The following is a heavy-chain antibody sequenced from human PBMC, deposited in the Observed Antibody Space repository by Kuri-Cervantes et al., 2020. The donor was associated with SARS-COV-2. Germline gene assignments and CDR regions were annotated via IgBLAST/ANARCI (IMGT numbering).Heavy chain of an antibody. CDR1: GFTFSSYG. Sequence: GESLKISCAASGFTFSSYGMHWVRQAPGKGLEWVAFIWYGGSNKYYADSVKGRFTISRDNSKNTLYLQMNSLRAEDTAVYYCARERTITMIVVVIGGKDAFDIWGQGTMVTVSS. V-gene: IGHV3-30*02. D-gene: IGHD3-22*01. J-gene: IGHJ3*02. CDR2: IWYGGSNK. CDR3: ARERTITMIVVVIGGKDAFDI.